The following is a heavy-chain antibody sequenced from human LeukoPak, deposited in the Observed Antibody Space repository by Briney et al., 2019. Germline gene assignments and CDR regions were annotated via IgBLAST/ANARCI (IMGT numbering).Heavy chain of an antibody. CDR1: GFTFVSSS. D-gene: IGHD3-22*01. V-gene: IGHV3-48*04. CDR3: ARELVYYYDSSGDYPH. CDR2: ISSSSNTI. J-gene: IGHJ4*02. Sequence: GGSLRLSCTASGFTFVSSSMNWVRQAPGKGLEWVSYISSSSNTIYYADSVKGRFTISRDNAKNSLYLQMNSLRAEDTALYYCARELVYYYDSSGDYPHWGQGTLVTVSS.